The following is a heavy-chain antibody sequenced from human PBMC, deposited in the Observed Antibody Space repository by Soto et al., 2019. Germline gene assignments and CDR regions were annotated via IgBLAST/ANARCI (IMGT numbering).Heavy chain of an antibody. CDR1: GGSISSYY. D-gene: IGHD1-26*01. CDR3: ARVLGRSVLDF. CDR2: IYYSGST. Sequence: SETLSLTCTVSGGSISSYYWSWIRQPPGKGLEWIGYIYYSGSTNYNPSLKSRVTISVDTSKNQFSLKLSSVTTADTAVYYCARVLGRSVLDFCGQGILVTVS. J-gene: IGHJ4*02. V-gene: IGHV4-59*01.